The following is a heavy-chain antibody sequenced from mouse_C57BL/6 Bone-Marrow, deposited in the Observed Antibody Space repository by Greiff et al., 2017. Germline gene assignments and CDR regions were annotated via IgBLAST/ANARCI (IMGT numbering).Heavy chain of an antibody. CDR2: IDPSDSYT. CDR3: ARGITT. J-gene: IGHJ3*02. V-gene: IGHV1-50*01. CDR1: GYTFTSYW. Sequence: VQLQQSGAELVKPGASVKLSCKASGYTFTSYWMQWVKQRPGQGLEWIGEIDPSDSYTNYNQKFKGKATLTVDTSSSTAYMQLSSLTSEDSAVYYCARGITTWGQGTLVTVSA. D-gene: IGHD1-1*01.